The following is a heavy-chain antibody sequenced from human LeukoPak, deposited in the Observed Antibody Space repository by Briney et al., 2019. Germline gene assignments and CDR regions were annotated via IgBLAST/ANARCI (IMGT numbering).Heavy chain of an antibody. CDR2: INTDGSST. CDR1: GFTFSNYW. V-gene: IGHV3-74*01. Sequence: PGGSLRLSCAATGFTFSNYWMAWVRQAPGKGLVWVSRINTDGSSTSYADSVKGRFTISRDNAKNTLYLQMNSLRAEDTAVYYCARDWSSSGYDYWGQGTLVTVSS. CDR3: ARDWSSSGYDY. J-gene: IGHJ4*02. D-gene: IGHD6-6*01.